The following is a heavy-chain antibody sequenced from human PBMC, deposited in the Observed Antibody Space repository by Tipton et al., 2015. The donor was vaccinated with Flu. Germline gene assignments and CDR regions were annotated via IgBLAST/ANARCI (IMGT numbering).Heavy chain of an antibody. J-gene: IGHJ4*02. V-gene: IGHV3-21*01. CDR1: GFTFSSYS. CDR2: ISSSSSYI. Sequence: SLRLSCAASGFTFSSYSMNWVRQAPGKGLEWVSSISSSSSYIYYADSVKGRFTISRDNAKNSLYLQMNSLRAEDTAVYYCARGRRYGDYIFDYWGQGTLVTFSS. D-gene: IGHD4-17*01. CDR3: ARGRRYGDYIFDY.